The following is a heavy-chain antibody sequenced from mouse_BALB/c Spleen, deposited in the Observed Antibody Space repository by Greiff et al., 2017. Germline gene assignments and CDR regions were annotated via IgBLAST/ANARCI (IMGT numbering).Heavy chain of an antibody. J-gene: IGHJ3*01. CDR2: ISSGGGST. V-gene: IGHV5-12-1*01. CDR3: ARHEGYDGSFAY. D-gene: IGHD2-2*01. CDR1: GFAFSSYD. Sequence: EVQGVESGGGLVKPGGSLKLSCAASGFAFSSYDMSWVRQTPEKRLEWVAYISSGGGSTYYPDTVKGRFTISRDNAKNTLYLQMSSLKSEDTAMYYCARHEGYDGSFAYWGQGTLVTVSA.